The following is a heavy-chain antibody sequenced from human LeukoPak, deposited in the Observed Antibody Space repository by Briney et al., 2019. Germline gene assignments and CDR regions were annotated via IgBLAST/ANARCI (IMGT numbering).Heavy chain of an antibody. CDR2: RDGGGNT. D-gene: IGHD6-13*01. CDR3: ARYHSGSWPYAFEI. Sequence: GGSLRLACALSGASVSTNYMSSVRQAPGKGLEWVSLRDGGGNTYYADSVKGRFTISRDNSKNTLYLQMNSLRAEDTAVYFCARYHSGSWPYAFEISGEGAMVTVSS. V-gene: IGHV3-53*01. CDR1: GASVSTNY. J-gene: IGHJ3*02.